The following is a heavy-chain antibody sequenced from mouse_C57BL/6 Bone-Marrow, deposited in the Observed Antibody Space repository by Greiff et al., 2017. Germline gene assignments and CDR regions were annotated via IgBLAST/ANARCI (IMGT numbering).Heavy chain of an antibody. D-gene: IGHD2-4*01. CDR1: GYTFTDYY. J-gene: IGHJ2*01. V-gene: IGHV1-26*01. CDR2: INPNNGGT. Sequence: VQLQQSGPELVKPGASVKISCKASGYTFTDYYMNWVKQSHGKSLEWIGDINPNNGGTSYNQKFKGKATLTVDKSSSTAYMELRSLTSEDSAVYYCAREVDYDGGGYYFDYWGQGTTLTVSS. CDR3: AREVDYDGGGYYFDY.